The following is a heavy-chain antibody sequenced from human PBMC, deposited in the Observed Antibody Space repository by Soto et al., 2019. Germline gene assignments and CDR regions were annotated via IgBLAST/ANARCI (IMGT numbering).Heavy chain of an antibody. CDR2: IYYSGST. J-gene: IGHJ4*02. V-gene: IGHV4-59*08. D-gene: IGHD3-10*01. CDR1: GGSISSYY. CDR3: AWFFGDPIGKEFDY. Sequence: QVQLQESGPGLVKPSETLSLTCTVSGGSISSYYWSWIRQPPGKGLEWIGYIYYSGSTNYNPSLKSRGPLSVDTSKNQFSLKLSSVTAADTDVYYCAWFFGDPIGKEFDYWGQGTLVTVSS.